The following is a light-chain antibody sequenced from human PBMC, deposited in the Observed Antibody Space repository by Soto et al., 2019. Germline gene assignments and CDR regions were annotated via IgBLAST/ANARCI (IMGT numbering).Light chain of an antibody. CDR2: GVN. J-gene: IGLJ1*01. CDR3: CSYAGISTFYV. V-gene: IGLV2-23*02. CDR1: SSDVGSYNL. Sequence: QSVLTQPASVSGSPGQSITISCTGTSSDVGSYNLVSWYQQHPGKAPKLMIYGVNKRPSGVSNRFSDSKSGNTASLTISGLQAEDEADYYCCSYAGISTFYVFGTGTKVTVL.